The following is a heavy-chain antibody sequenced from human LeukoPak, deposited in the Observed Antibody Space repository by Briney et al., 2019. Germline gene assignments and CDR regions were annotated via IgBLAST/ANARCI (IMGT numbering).Heavy chain of an antibody. V-gene: IGHV3-23*01. CDR2: ISASGGST. J-gene: IGHJ4*02. CDR1: GFTFSGYD. Sequence: GGSLRLSCAASGFTFSGYDMTWVRQAPGKGLEWVSGISASGGSTFYADSVKSRFTISRDNSKNTLYLQMNSLRAEDTAIYYCAKDSVRSGGWFYFDNWGQGTLVSVSS. CDR3: AKDSVRSGGWFYFDN. D-gene: IGHD6-19*01.